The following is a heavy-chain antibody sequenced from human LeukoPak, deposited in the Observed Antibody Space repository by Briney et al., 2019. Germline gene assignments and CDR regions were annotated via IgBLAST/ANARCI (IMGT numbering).Heavy chain of an antibody. CDR1: GFTFSSYA. J-gene: IGHJ4*02. Sequence: GGSLRLSCAASGFTFSSYAMTWIRQAPGKGLEWVSVISGSGTYTYYADSVKGRFTISRDTAKNTLYLQMNSLRAEDTAVYYCARDGRSGNFDKWGQGTLVSVSS. D-gene: IGHD1-26*01. CDR3: ARDGRSGNFDK. V-gene: IGHV3-23*01. CDR2: ISGSGTYT.